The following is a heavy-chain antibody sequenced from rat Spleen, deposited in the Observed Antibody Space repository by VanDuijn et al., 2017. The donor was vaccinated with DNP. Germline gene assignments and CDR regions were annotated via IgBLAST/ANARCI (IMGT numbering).Heavy chain of an antibody. CDR2: IWYDGDT. Sequence: QVQLKESGPGLVQPSGTLSLTCTVSGFSLTSYSVSWVRQPSGKGPEWMGRIWYDGDTAYNAGFKSRLSISRDTSTNQVFLKMSSLQTDDTGTYYCIREGNWELDFDYWGQGVMVTVSS. CDR1: GFSLTSYS. CDR3: IREGNWELDFDY. D-gene: IGHD5-1*01. V-gene: IGHV2-63*01. J-gene: IGHJ2*01.